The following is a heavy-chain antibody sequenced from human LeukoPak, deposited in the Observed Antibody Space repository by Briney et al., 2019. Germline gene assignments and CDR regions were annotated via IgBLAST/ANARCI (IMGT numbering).Heavy chain of an antibody. J-gene: IGHJ4*02. CDR3: ARDSLGSGDVDTAMAHLDY. CDR1: GFTFSSYG. V-gene: IGHV3-33*01. Sequence: SGRSLRLSCAASGFTFSSYGMHWVRQALGKGLEWVAVIWYDGSNKYYADSVKGRFTISRDNSKNTLYLQMNSLRAEDTAVYYCARDSLGSGDVDTAMAHLDYWGQGTLVTVSS. CDR2: IWYDGSNK. D-gene: IGHD5-18*01.